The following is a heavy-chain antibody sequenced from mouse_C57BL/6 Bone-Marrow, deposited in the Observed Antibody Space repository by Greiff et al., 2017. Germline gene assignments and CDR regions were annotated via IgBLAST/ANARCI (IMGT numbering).Heavy chain of an antibody. J-gene: IGHJ1*03. Sequence: EVQLQQSGGDLVKPGGSLKLSCAASGFTFSSYGMSWVRQTPDKRLEWVATISSGGSYTYYPDSVQGRVTISRDNAKNTLYLQMSSLKSEDTAMYYCSRQGVYYYDGWYFDVWGTGTTVTVSS. CDR2: ISSGGSYT. CDR3: SRQGVYYYDGWYFDV. V-gene: IGHV5-6*01. D-gene: IGHD2-4*01. CDR1: GFTFSSYG.